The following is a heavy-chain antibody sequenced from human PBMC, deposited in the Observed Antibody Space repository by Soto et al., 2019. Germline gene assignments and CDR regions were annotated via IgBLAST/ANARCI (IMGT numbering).Heavy chain of an antibody. Sequence: ETLSLTCTVSGGSISSSSYYWGWIRQPPGKGLEWIGSIYYSGSTYYNPSPKSRVTISVDTSKNQFSLKLSSVTAADTAVYYCARQDIYYYGMDVWGQGTTVTVSS. CDR2: IYYSGST. J-gene: IGHJ6*02. CDR1: GGSISSSSYY. V-gene: IGHV4-39*01. CDR3: ARQDIYYYGMDV.